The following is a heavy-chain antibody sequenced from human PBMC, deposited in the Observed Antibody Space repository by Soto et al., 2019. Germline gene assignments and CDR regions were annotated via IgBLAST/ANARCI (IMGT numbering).Heavy chain of an antibody. D-gene: IGHD2-2*01. J-gene: IGHJ4*02. V-gene: IGHV1-2*02. Sequence: ASVKVSCKASGYTFTGYYMHWVRQAPGQGLEWMGWINPNSGDTNYEQKFQGRVTMTGDTSITTAYMELSRLRFDDTAVYYCASEVQLPYYFDSWGQGTLVTVSS. CDR1: GYTFTGYY. CDR3: ASEVQLPYYFDS. CDR2: INPNSGDT.